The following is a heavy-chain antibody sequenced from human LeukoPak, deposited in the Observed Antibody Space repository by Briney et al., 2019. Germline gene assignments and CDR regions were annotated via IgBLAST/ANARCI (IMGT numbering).Heavy chain of an antibody. CDR3: ASVGATLDFDY. CDR2: ISAYNGNT. J-gene: IGHJ4*02. D-gene: IGHD1-26*01. CDR1: GYTFTSYG. Sequence: GASVKVSCKACGYTFTSYGISWVRQAPGQGLEWMGWISAYNGNTNYAQKLQGRVTMTTDTSTSTACMELRSLRSDDTAVYYCASVGATLDFDYWGQGTLVTVSS. V-gene: IGHV1-18*01.